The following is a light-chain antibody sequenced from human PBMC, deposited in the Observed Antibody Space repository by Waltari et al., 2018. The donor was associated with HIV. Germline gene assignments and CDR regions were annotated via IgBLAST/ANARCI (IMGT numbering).Light chain of an antibody. CDR3: SSYAGSNKLV. CDR2: EVT. J-gene: IGLJ2*01. CDR1: NSDVSGYTY. Sequence: QSALTQPPSASGSPGQSVTFSSTGTNSDVSGYTYVSWYQQHPCNAPKLIIYEVTERPSGVPDRFSGSKSGNTASLTVSGLQAEDEADYYCSSYAGSNKLVFGGGTKLTVV. V-gene: IGLV2-8*01.